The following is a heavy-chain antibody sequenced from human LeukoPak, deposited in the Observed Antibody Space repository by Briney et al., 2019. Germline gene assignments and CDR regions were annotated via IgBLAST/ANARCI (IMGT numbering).Heavy chain of an antibody. J-gene: IGHJ2*01. CDR2: ISSRSSYI. D-gene: IGHD2-8*02. CDR3: ARDLGDIVLEPPAVYFDL. CDR1: GFIFSHYS. V-gene: IGHV3-21*01. Sequence: GGSLRLPCAASGFIFSHYSMNWVRQAPGKGLEWVSSISSRSSYIFYADSMKGRFTISRDNAKNSLYLQMNSLRADDTAVYYCARDLGDIVLEPPAVYFDLWGRGTLVTVSS.